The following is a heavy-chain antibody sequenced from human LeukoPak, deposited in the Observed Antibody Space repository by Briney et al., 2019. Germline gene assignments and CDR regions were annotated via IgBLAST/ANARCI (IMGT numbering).Heavy chain of an antibody. CDR3: ARVKSGWYYFDY. CDR2: IYSSGSN. D-gene: IGHD6-19*01. Sequence: SQTLSLTCTVSGGSISSSSYYGSWIRQPAGKGLEWIGRIYSSGSNDYNPSLKSRVAISVDTSKNQFSLNLSSVTAADTAIYYCARVKSGWYYFDYWGQGTLVTVSP. V-gene: IGHV4-61*02. J-gene: IGHJ4*02. CDR1: GGSISSSSYY.